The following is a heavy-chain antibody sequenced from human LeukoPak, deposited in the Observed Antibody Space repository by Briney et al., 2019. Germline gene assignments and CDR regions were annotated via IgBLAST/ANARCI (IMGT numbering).Heavy chain of an antibody. Sequence: PGRSLRLSCAASGFTFSSYGMHWVRQAPGKGLEWVTLISYDGSYKFYADSVRGRFTISRDNSKNTLYLQMNSLRAEDTAMYYCAITSLAYCGGDCFPLDYWGQGTLVTVSS. D-gene: IGHD2-21*02. V-gene: IGHV3-30*03. CDR3: AITSLAYCGGDCFPLDY. J-gene: IGHJ4*02. CDR2: ISYDGSYK. CDR1: GFTFSSYG.